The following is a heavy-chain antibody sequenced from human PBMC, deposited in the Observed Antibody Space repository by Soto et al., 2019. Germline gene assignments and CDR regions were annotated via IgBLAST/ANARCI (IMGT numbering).Heavy chain of an antibody. CDR1: GYTFSSYY. CDR2: INPSGVST. D-gene: IGHD6-13*01. CDR3: ASDLAAAGKGDY. J-gene: IGHJ4*02. Sequence: ASVKVSCKASGYTFSSYYMHWVRQAPGQGLEWVGLINPSGVSTNYAQKLQGRVTMTRDTSTSTVYLELSSLSSEDTAVYYCASDLAAAGKGDYWGQGTLVTVS. V-gene: IGHV1-46*04.